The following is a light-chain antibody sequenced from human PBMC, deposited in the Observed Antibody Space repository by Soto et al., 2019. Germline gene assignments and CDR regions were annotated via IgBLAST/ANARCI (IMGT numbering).Light chain of an antibody. CDR3: QQYNSYSPT. CDR1: QSINKR. Sequence: IQMTPSPSTLSSCIVYRATITFLASQSINKRLAGYQQMPGKAPNLLIYDASSLESGVPSRFSGSGSGTEFTLTISSLQPDDFATYYCQQYNSYSPTFGQGTKVDI. V-gene: IGKV1-5*01. CDR2: DAS. J-gene: IGKJ1*01.